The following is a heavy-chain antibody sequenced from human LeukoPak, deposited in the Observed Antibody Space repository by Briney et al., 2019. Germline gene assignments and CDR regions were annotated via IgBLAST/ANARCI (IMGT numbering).Heavy chain of an antibody. D-gene: IGHD2-15*01. J-gene: IGHJ4*02. CDR3: ARCSGGTCYSFHY. CDR2: IATDGGSA. Sequence: GGALRLSCAGPGFTFKNYAMGWGRPGPGGGAGWVSIIATDGGSAYYADSVKGRFTMSRDNSKNGLYLQMSSLRAEDTALYYCARCSGGTCYSFHYWGQGTLVTVSS. V-gene: IGHV3-23*03. CDR1: GFTFKNYA.